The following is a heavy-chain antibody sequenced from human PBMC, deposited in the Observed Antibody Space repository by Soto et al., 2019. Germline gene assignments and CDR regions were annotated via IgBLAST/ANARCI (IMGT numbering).Heavy chain of an antibody. CDR2: FDPEDGET. V-gene: IGHV1-24*01. J-gene: IGHJ4*02. Sequence: ASVKVSCKVSGYTLTELSMHWVRQAPGKGLEWMGGFDPEDGETIYAQKFQGRVTMTEDTSTDTAYMELSSLRSEDTAVYYCATGGGIAAAGTYFDYWGQGTLVNVSS. CDR3: ATGGGIAAAGTYFDY. CDR1: GYTLTELS. D-gene: IGHD6-13*01.